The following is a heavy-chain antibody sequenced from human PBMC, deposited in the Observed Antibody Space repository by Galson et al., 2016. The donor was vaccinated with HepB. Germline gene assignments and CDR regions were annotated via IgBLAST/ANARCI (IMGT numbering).Heavy chain of an antibody. V-gene: IGHV1-18*01. CDR3: AREERYCSGASCHEPAHGTDV. Sequence: SVKVSCKASGYTFTSYGITWVRQAPGQGLEWMGWISGYNGNTNYAHKLQGRVTMTRDTSTSTAYMELRSLTSDYTAVYYCAREERYCSGASCHEPAHGTDVWGQGTTVIVSS. D-gene: IGHD2-2*01. CDR1: GYTFTSYG. J-gene: IGHJ6*02. CDR2: ISGYNGNT.